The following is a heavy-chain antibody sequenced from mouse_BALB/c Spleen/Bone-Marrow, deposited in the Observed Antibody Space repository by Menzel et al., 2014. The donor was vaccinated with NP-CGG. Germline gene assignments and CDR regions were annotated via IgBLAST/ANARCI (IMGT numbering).Heavy chain of an antibody. CDR1: GFTFSTYY. CDR2: INSNGDTT. D-gene: IGHD2-12*01. V-gene: IGHV5-6-2*01. CDR3: ARQLXXXXXXXXDY. J-gene: IGHJ4*01. Sequence: EVKLVESGGGLVKLGGSLKLSCAASGFTFSTYYMSWVRQTPEKRLELVAAINSNGDTTYYPDTVKGRFTISRDNAKNTLYLQMSSLKSEGTALYYCARQLXXXXXXXXDYWGQGTSVTVSS.